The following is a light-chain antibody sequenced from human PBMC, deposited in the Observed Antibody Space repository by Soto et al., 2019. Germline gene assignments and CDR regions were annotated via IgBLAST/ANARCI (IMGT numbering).Light chain of an antibody. CDR3: MQALQTPYT. J-gene: IGKJ2*01. Sequence: DIVMTQSPLSLPVTPGEPASISCRSSQSLLHSNGYNYLDWYLQKPGQSPQLLIDLGSHRSSGVPDRFSGSGSGTDFTLKISRVEAEDVGVYYCMQALQTPYTFGQGTKLEIK. CDR2: LGS. CDR1: QSLLHSNGYNY. V-gene: IGKV2-28*01.